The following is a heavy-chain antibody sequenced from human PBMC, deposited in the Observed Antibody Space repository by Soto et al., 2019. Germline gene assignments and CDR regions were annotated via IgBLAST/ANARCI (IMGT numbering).Heavy chain of an antibody. CDR1: GTSIESYY. J-gene: IGHJ4*02. V-gene: IGHV4-59*01. CDR2: MSYSGTS. CDR3: ARATYGGLTTG. D-gene: IGHD4-17*01. Sequence: LSLTCSVSGTSIESYYWTWLRQAPGKGPEWIGCMSYSGTSDFNPSLKSRVSIIVDTSKSQFSLKLNFVTAADTAIYYCARATYGGLTTGWGPGIPVTVSS.